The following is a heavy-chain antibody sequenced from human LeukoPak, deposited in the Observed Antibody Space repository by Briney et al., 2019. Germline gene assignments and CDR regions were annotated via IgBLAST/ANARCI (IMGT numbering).Heavy chain of an antibody. CDR1: GGTFSSYA. J-gene: IGHJ4*02. Sequence: SVKVSCKASGGTFSSYAISWVRQVPGQGLEWMGGIIPIFGTANYAQKFQGRVTITADESTSTAYMELSSLRSEDTAVYYCARGLVKQQLVGGYWGQGTLVTVSS. D-gene: IGHD6-13*01. CDR3: ARGLVKQQLVGGY. CDR2: IIPIFGTA. V-gene: IGHV1-69*13.